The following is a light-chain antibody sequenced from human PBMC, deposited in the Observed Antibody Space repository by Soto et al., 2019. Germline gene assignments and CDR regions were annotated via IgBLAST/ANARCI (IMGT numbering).Light chain of an antibody. Sequence: DIQMTQSPSSLSASAGDRVTITCRASQGISNNLAWYQQKPGKVPKLLMYSASTLQPGVPSRFSGSGSGTDFTLTISSLQPEDVATYYCQKYNSAPPTFGQGTKVEV. V-gene: IGKV1-27*01. CDR1: QGISNN. CDR2: SAS. J-gene: IGKJ1*01. CDR3: QKYNSAPPT.